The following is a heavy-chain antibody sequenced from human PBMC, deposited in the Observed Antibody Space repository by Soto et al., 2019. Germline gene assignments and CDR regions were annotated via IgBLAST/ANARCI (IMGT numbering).Heavy chain of an antibody. CDR2: ISYDGSNK. V-gene: IGHV3-30*18. CDR1: GFTFSSYG. D-gene: IGHD6-19*01. Sequence: QVQLVESGGGVVQPGRSLRLSCAASGFTFSSYGMHWVRQAPGKGLEWVAVISYDGSNKYYADSVKGRFTISRDNSKNTLYLQRNSLRAEDTAVYYCAKDRQWLVLRSYFDYWGQGTLVTVSS. J-gene: IGHJ4*02. CDR3: AKDRQWLVLRSYFDY.